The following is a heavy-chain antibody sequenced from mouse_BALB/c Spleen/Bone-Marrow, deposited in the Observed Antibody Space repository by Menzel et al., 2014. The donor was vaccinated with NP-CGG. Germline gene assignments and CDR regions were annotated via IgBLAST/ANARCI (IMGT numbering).Heavy chain of an antibody. CDR3: ARELGLRFAY. CDR1: GYTFXSYW. Sequence: LQESGAELMKPGASVKISCKATGYTFXSYWIEWLKQRPGHGLEWIGEILPGSGNTNYNEKFKGRVTFTADSSSNTAYMQLSSLTSEDSAVYYCARELGLRFAYWGQGTLVTVSA. V-gene: IGHV1-9*01. CDR2: ILPGSGNT. J-gene: IGHJ3*01. D-gene: IGHD3-1*01.